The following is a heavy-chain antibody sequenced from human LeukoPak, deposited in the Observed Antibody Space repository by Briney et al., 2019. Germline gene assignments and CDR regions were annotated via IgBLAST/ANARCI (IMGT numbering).Heavy chain of an antibody. CDR2: IYYDGST. V-gene: IGHV4-39*01. J-gene: IGHJ3*02. D-gene: IGHD3-16*01. CDR3: ARRGKQARAAFDI. CDR1: GDSLSSSSYY. Sequence: PSETLSLTCSISGDSLSSSSYYWGWIRQPPGMGLEWIGNIYYDGSTYYNSSLKGRVTISVDTSKNQFSLKLSSVTAADTAVYYCARRGKQARAAFDIWGRGTMVTVSS.